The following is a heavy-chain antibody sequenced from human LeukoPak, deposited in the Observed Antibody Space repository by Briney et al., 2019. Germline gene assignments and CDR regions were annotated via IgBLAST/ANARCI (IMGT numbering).Heavy chain of an antibody. CDR1: GFTVSSNY. CDR2: IYSGGSI. D-gene: IGHD3-9*01. Sequence: GGSLRLSCAASGFTVSSNYMSWVRQAPGKGLEWVSVIYSGGSIYYADSVKGRFTISRDNSKNTLYLQMNSLRAEETAVYYCVGRYFDWLFNWGQGTLVTVSS. J-gene: IGHJ4*02. V-gene: IGHV3-66*01. CDR3: VGRYFDWLFN.